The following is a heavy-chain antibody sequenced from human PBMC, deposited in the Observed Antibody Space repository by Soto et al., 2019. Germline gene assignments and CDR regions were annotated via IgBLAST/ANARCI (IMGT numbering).Heavy chain of an antibody. Sequence: SETLSLTCAVYGGSFSGYYWSWIRQPPGKGLEWIGEINHSGSTNYNPSLKRRVTISVDTSKNQFSLNLSSVTAADTAVYYCARGLAGSYRHTSGHAFDIWGQGTMVTVSS. J-gene: IGHJ3*02. CDR1: GGSFSGYY. D-gene: IGHD3-16*02. CDR3: ARGLAGSYRHTSGHAFDI. CDR2: INHSGST. V-gene: IGHV4-34*01.